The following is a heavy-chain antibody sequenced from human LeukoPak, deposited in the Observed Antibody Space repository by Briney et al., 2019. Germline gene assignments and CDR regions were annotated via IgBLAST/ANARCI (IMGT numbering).Heavy chain of an antibody. CDR3: AKEGRTVTLAYYFDY. J-gene: IGHJ4*02. Sequence: PGGSLRLSCAASGFTFSSYSMNWVRQAPGKGLEWVSGISASGGGTYYADSVKGRFTISRDNPKNTLHLLMNSLRAEDTAVYYCAKEGRTVTLAYYFDYWGQGTLVTVSS. CDR2: ISASGGGT. V-gene: IGHV3-23*01. CDR1: GFTFSSYS. D-gene: IGHD4/OR15-4a*01.